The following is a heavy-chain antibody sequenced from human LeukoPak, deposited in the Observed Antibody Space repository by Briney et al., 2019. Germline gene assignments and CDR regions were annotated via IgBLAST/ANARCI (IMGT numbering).Heavy chain of an antibody. CDR1: GFTFDDYG. V-gene: IGHV3-20*04. Sequence: GGSLRLSCAASGFTFDDYGMSWVRQAPRKGLEWVSGINWNGGSTGYADSVKGRFTISRDNAKNSLYLQMDSLRAEDTAVYYCARGGIITSYAFEIWGQGAMVTVSS. D-gene: IGHD1-26*01. J-gene: IGHJ3*02. CDR2: INWNGGST. CDR3: ARGGIITSYAFEI.